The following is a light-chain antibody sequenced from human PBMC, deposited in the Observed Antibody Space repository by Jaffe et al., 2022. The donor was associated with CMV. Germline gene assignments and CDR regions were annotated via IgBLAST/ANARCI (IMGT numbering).Light chain of an antibody. V-gene: IGKV3-20*01. Sequence: EIVLTQSPGTLSLSPGERATLSCRASQSVSSSYLAWYQQKPGQAPRLLIYGASSRATGIPDRFSGSGSGTDFTLTISRLEPEDFAVYYCHSTLTFGGGTKVEIK. CDR1: QSVSSSY. CDR3: HSTLT. CDR2: GAS. J-gene: IGKJ4*01.